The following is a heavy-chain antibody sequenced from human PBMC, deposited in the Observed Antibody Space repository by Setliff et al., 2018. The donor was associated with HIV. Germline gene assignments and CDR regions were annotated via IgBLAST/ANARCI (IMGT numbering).Heavy chain of an antibody. CDR1: GGSFGGSS. J-gene: IGHJ6*02. CDR2: INYGGGT. V-gene: IGHV4-34*01. D-gene: IGHD4-17*01. CDR3: ARVHSTVTSRKIHHHGLDV. Sequence: SETLSLTCAVYGGSFGGSSWSWVRQSPDNHLEFIGEINYGGGTNYNPSLNGRATVSLDKSKMQVSLRLTSVTAADTAVYYCARVHSTVTSRKIHHHGLDVWGQGTTVTV.